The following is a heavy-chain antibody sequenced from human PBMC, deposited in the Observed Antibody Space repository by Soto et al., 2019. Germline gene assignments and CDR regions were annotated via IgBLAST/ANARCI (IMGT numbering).Heavy chain of an antibody. CDR2: INPSGGST. D-gene: IGHD3-3*01. CDR3: ARDLRPSITVFGVETTAAFDL. Sequence: GASVKVSCKASGYTFTNYYMHWVRQAPGQGLEWMGIINPSGGSTKCAQKFQGRVAMTRDTSTNTVYMELSSLRSEGTAVYYCARDLRPSITVFGVETTAAFDLWGQGTMVNVSS. J-gene: IGHJ3*01. V-gene: IGHV1-46*01. CDR1: GYTFTNYY.